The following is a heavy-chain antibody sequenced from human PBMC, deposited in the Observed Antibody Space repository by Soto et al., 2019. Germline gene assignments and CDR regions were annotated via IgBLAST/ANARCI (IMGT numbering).Heavy chain of an antibody. CDR2: IIPILGIA. Sequence: ASVKVSCKASGGTFSSYTISWVRQAPGQGLEWMGRIIPILGIANYAQKFQGRVTITADKSTSTAYMELSSLRSEDTAVYYCARDYYGSGSYYNGDVLAHFDYWGQGTLVTVSS. CDR1: GGTFSSYT. J-gene: IGHJ4*02. D-gene: IGHD3-10*01. V-gene: IGHV1-69*04. CDR3: ARDYYGSGSYYNGDVLAHFDY.